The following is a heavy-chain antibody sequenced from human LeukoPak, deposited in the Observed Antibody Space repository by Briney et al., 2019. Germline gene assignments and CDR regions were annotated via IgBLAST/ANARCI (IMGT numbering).Heavy chain of an antibody. V-gene: IGHV3-48*04. CDR2: ISTSNSTI. D-gene: IGHD6-19*01. J-gene: IGHJ3*02. Sequence: GGSLKLSCAASGFAFSSYSMNWVRQAPGKGLQWVSYISTSNSTIYYADSVKGRFTVSRDNAKNSLYLQLTSLRAEDTAVYYCAKATVAGRGAFDIWGQGTMVTVSS. CDR3: AKATVAGRGAFDI. CDR1: GFAFSSYS.